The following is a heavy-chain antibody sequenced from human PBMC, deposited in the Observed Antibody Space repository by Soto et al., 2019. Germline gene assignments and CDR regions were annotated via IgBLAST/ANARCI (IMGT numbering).Heavy chain of an antibody. V-gene: IGHV3-23*01. CDR1: GFTFSSYA. CDR2: ISGSGGST. J-gene: IGHJ6*02. Sequence: PGGSLRLSCAASGFTFSSYAMSWVRQAPGKGLEWVSAISGSGGSTYYADSVKGRFTISRDNSKNTLYLQMNSLRAEDTAVYYCAKARDPLGYFSGGSCYSTFDYYYYGMDVWGQGTTVTVSS. CDR3: AKARDPLGYFSGGSCYSTFDYYYYGMDV. D-gene: IGHD2-15*01.